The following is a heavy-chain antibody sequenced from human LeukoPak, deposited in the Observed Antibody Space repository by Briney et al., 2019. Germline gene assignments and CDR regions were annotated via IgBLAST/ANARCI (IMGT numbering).Heavy chain of an antibody. J-gene: IGHJ5*02. CDR1: GFTFSDYY. V-gene: IGHV3-11*01. D-gene: IGHD3-22*01. CDR3: ARGHYYDSSGYYSS. Sequence: TGGSLRLSCAASGFTFSDYYMSWIRQAPGKGLEWVSYISSSGSTIYYADSVKGRFTISRDNAKNSLYLQMNNLRAEDTAVYYCARGHYYDSSGYYSSWGQGTLVTVSS. CDR2: ISSSGSTI.